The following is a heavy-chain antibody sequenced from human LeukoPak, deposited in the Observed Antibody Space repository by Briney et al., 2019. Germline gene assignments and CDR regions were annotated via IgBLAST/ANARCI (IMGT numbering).Heavy chain of an antibody. CDR1: GGSISSYY. CDR3: ARDYFTSYYYYGMDV. V-gene: IGHV4-59*01. Sequence: SETLPLTCTVSGGSISSYYLNWIRQPPGKGLEWIGSINYSGSTNYNPSLKSRVTISIDTSKNQFSLKLSSVTAADTAVYYCARDYFTSYYYYGMDVWGQGTTVTVSS. CDR2: INYSGST. D-gene: IGHD2/OR15-2a*01. J-gene: IGHJ6*02.